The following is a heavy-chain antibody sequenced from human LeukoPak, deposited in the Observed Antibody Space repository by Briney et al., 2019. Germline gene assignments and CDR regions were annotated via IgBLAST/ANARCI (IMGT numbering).Heavy chain of an antibody. J-gene: IGHJ4*02. V-gene: IGHV3-7*01. D-gene: IGHD2-15*01. Sequence: PGGSLRLSCAASGFTFSSYWMSWVRQAPGKGLEWVANIKQDGSEKYYVDSVKGRFTISRDNAKNSLYLQMNSLRAEDTAVYYCARGRNPYCSGGSCYPRAYDYWGQGTLVTVSS. CDR2: IKQDGSEK. CDR3: ARGRNPYCSGGSCYPRAYDY. CDR1: GFTFSSYW.